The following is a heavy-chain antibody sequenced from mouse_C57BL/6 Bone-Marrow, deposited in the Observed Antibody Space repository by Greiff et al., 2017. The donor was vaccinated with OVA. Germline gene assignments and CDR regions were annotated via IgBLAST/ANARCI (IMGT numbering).Heavy chain of an antibody. CDR3: ARTGPFAY. CDR1: GYAFSSSW. D-gene: IGHD3-2*02. V-gene: IGHV1-82*01. CDR2: IYPGDGDT. J-gene: IGHJ3*01. Sequence: VKLMESGPELVKPGASVKISCKASGYAFSSSWMNWVKQRPGKGLEWIGRIYPGDGDTNYNGKFKGKATLTADKSSSTAYMQLSSLTSEDSAVYFCARTGPFAYWGQGTLVTVSA.